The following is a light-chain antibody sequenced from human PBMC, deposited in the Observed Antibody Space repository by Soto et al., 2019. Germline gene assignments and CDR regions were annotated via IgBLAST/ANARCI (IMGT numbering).Light chain of an antibody. CDR3: AAWDDSLNGFV. J-gene: IGLJ1*01. V-gene: IGLV1-44*01. CDR1: DSNIGSTS. Sequence: QSVLTQPPSASGTPGQRVTISCSGSDSNIGSTSVNWYQQLPGTAPKLLIHSNNKWPSGVPDRFSGSKSGTSGFLAISGLQSEDEADYFCAAWDDSLNGFVFGGGTKVTVL. CDR2: SNN.